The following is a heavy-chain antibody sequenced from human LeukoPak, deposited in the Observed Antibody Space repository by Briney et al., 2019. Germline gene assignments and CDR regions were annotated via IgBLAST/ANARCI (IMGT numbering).Heavy chain of an antibody. V-gene: IGHV3-48*03. CDR1: GFTFSSYE. Sequence: GGSLRLSCEASGFTFSSYEMNWVRQAPGKGLEWVSYISSSGSTIYYADSVKGRFTISRDNAKNSLYLQMNSLRAEDTAVYYCARGNPYCSSTSCYHWFDPWGQGTLVTVSS. CDR3: ARGNPYCSSTSCYHWFDP. CDR2: ISSSGSTI. D-gene: IGHD2-2*01. J-gene: IGHJ5*02.